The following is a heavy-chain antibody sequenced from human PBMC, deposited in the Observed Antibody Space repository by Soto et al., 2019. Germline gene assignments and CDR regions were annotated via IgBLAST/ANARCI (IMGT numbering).Heavy chain of an antibody. CDR3: ARTGHRSDY. Sequence: QVQLQQWGAGLLKPSETLSLTCAVHGGSFSDYYWSWIRQPPGKGLEWIGEIHYSGRTNYNPSLKSRLTRSGDTAKSQYPPPLSSMPAADTAVYYCARTGHRSDYWGQGITVTVSS. V-gene: IGHV4-34*01. J-gene: IGHJ4*02. CDR1: GGSFSDYY. CDR2: IHYSGRT.